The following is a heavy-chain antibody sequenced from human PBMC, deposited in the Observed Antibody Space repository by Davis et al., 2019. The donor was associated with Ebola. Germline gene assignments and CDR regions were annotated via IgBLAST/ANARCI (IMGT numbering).Heavy chain of an antibody. J-gene: IGHJ3*02. V-gene: IGHV3-30*18. Sequence: GGSLRLSCAASGFTFSSYGMYWVRQAPGKGLEWVAVISYDGSNKYYADSVKGRFTISRDNSKNTLYLQMNSLRAEDTAVYYCAKAGDIVVVVAAAFDIWGQGTMVTVSS. CDR2: ISYDGSNK. D-gene: IGHD2-15*01. CDR1: GFTFSSYG. CDR3: AKAGDIVVVVAAAFDI.